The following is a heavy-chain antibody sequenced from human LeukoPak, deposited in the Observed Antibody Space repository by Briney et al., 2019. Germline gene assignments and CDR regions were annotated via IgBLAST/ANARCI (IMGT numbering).Heavy chain of an antibody. CDR2: IYYSGRT. Sequence: SETLSLTCTVSGGSISSSRYYWGWIRQPPGKGLEWIGSIYYSGRTYYNPSLNSRVPISVDTSKNQFSLKLSSVPAADTAVYSCARVKPGIAAAGSVIFDYWGQGTLVTVSS. D-gene: IGHD6-13*01. CDR3: ARVKPGIAAAGSVIFDY. V-gene: IGHV4-39*07. J-gene: IGHJ4*02. CDR1: GGSISSSRYY.